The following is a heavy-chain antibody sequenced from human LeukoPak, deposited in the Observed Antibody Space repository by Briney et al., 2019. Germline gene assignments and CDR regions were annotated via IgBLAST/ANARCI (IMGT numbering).Heavy chain of an antibody. J-gene: IGHJ4*02. D-gene: IGHD1-7*01. CDR3: ARGDTPGTADS. Sequence: GGSLRLSCAASGFTFSSFWMSWVRLTPGKGREWGANINEDGSETYYVESVRGGFTIFRDNARSLLNLQMNSPRAEDTAAYYCARGDTPGTADSWGPGTLVTVSS. V-gene: IGHV3-7*01. CDR2: INEDGSET. CDR1: GFTFSSFW.